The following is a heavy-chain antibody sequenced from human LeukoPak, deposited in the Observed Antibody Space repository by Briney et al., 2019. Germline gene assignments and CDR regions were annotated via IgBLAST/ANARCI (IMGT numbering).Heavy chain of an antibody. D-gene: IGHD3-3*01. J-gene: IGHJ4*02. CDR1: GGSISSSHW. Sequence: PSGTLSLTCAVSGGSISSSHWWSWVRQPPGEGLEWIGQIYHSGSTNYNPSLKSRVTILVDKSKNQFSLKLNSVTAADTAVYYCARLSLKVLEWSPTKGKEMHYFDYWGQGTLVTVSS. CDR2: IYHSGST. CDR3: ARLSLKVLEWSPTKGKEMHYFDY. V-gene: IGHV4-4*02.